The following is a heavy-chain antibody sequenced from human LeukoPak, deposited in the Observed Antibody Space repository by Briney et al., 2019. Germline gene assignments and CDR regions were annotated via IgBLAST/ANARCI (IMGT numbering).Heavy chain of an antibody. V-gene: IGHV1-2*02. CDR3: ARAGLPIFYYYMDV. D-gene: IGHD3/OR15-3a*01. J-gene: IGHJ6*03. CDR2: INPNSGGT. Sequence: GASVKVSCKASGYTFTSYGISWVRQAPGQGLEGMGWINPNSGGTNYAQKFQGRVTMTRDTSISTAYMELSRLRSDDTAVYYCARAGLPIFYYYMDVWGKGTTVTVSS. CDR1: GYTFTSYG.